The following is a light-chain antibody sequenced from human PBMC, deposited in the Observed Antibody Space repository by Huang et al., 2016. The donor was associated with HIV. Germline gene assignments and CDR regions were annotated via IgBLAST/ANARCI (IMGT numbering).Light chain of an antibody. CDR1: QSVSSSY. Sequence: IVLTQSPGTLSLSPGERATLSCRASQSVSSSYLAWYQQKPGQAPRLRCYGASSRAAGIPDRFSGSGAGTDFTLTISRLEPEDFAVYYLQQYDSSPWTFGQGTKVEIE. V-gene: IGKV3-20*01. CDR2: GAS. CDR3: QQYDSSPWT. J-gene: IGKJ1*01.